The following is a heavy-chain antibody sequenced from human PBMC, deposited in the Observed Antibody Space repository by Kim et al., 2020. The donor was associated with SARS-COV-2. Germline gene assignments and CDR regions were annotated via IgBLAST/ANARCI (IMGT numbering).Heavy chain of an antibody. CDR3: LKDREGQGDY. J-gene: IGHJ4*02. V-gene: IGHV3-64D*09. Sequence: GGSLRLSCSASGFTFSSYAMHWVRQAPGKGLEYVSSITSNGGITYYADSVKGRFTISRDNSKNTLYLQMSSLRAEDTALYYCLKDREGQGDYWGQGTLVTVSS. CDR2: ITSNGGIT. CDR1: GFTFSSYA. D-gene: IGHD1-26*01.